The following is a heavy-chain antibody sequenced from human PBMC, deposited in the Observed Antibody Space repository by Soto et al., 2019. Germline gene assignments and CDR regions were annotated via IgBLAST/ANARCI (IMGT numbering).Heavy chain of an antibody. CDR1: GDSIGGVGY. V-gene: IGHV4-31*03. CDR3: PTPGPNGIVVPSHWLDT. Sequence: PSETLSLTCTVSGDSIGGVGYWSWIRQFPGRGLEWIGCISSSGSTYYNPALNNRISLSLDTSQNQFSLKLLSVTAADTAIYYCPTPGPNGIVVPSHWLDTWGQGTLVTVSS. CDR2: ISSSGST. J-gene: IGHJ5*02. D-gene: IGHD6-6*01.